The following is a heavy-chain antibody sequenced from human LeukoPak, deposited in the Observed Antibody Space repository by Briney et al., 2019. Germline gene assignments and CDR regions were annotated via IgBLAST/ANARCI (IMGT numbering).Heavy chain of an antibody. D-gene: IGHD1-26*01. CDR2: IYENGGTT. J-gene: IGHJ4*02. CDR3: VRDLGGRSGH. CDR1: GFTFRSHA. V-gene: IGHV3-23*01. Sequence: KPGGSLRLSCVGSGFTFRSHAMSWVRQAPEKGLEFVSGIYENGGTTYYADSVKGRFSISRDNSKNTLYLQMNSLRAEDTAVYYCVRDLGGRSGHWGQGTLVTVSS.